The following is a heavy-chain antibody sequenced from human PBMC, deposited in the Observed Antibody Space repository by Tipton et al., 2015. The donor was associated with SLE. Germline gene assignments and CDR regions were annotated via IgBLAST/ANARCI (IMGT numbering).Heavy chain of an antibody. CDR1: GFSVTNNY. J-gene: IGHJ4*02. Sequence: QLVQSGGGLTQPGGSLRLSCAASGFSVTNNYMSWVRQAPGKGLEWVSAITGSGDRTYYIDSVKGRFTISRDNSKNSLYLQMNGLRAEDTAVYYCARSPVDYWNGYSAWGQGTLVAVSS. CDR3: ARSPVDYWNGYSA. CDR2: TGSGDRT. V-gene: IGHV3-53*01. D-gene: IGHD3-3*01.